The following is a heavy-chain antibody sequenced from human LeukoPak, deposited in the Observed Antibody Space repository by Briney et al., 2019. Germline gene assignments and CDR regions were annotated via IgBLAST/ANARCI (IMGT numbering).Heavy chain of an antibody. CDR2: ISSSGATI. J-gene: IGHJ4*02. Sequence: GGSLRLSCAASGFSFSSYEMNWVRQVPGKGLEWISYISSSGATIYYADSVKGRFTISRDNAKNSLYLQMNSLRAEDTAVYYCARDHGYDILTGYLDYWGRGTLVTVSS. V-gene: IGHV3-48*03. CDR3: ARDHGYDILTGYLDY. D-gene: IGHD3-9*01. CDR1: GFSFSSYE.